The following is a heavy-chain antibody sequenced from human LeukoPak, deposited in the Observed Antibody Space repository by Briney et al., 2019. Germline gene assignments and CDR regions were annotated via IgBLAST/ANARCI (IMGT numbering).Heavy chain of an antibody. CDR3: ARLRVAAGTGIWFDP. D-gene: IGHD6-13*01. V-gene: IGHV1-2*02. J-gene: IGHJ5*02. CDR2: INANSGGT. CDR1: GYTFTGYY. Sequence: ASVKVSCKASGYTFTGYYMHWVRQAPGQGLEWMGWINANSGGTNYAQKFQGRVTMTRDTSISTAYMELSRLRSDDTAVYYCARLRVAAGTGIWFDPWGQGTLVTVPS.